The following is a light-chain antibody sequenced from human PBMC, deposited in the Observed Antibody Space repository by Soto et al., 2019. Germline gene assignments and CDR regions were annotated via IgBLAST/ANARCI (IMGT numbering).Light chain of an antibody. Sequence: EIVFPQSPCTLSLSPGERATLSCSASQSVSSSYIAWDQQKPGQAPRLLIYGASSRATGIPDRVRGSGSGTDFTLTISRLEPEDVAVYDYQQYGTSSQGTFGQGTGLEIK. CDR3: QQYGTSSQGT. J-gene: IGKJ5*01. V-gene: IGKV3-20*01. CDR2: GAS. CDR1: QSVSSSY.